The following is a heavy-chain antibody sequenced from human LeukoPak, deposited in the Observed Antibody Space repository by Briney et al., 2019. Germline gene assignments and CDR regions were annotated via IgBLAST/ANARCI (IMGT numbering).Heavy chain of an antibody. V-gene: IGHV3-7*01. CDR1: GFTFSDHS. CDR2: IKQDGSEK. D-gene: IGHD3-3*01. Sequence: GGSLSLSCVASGFTFSDHSMMWVRQAPGKGLEWVANIKQDGSEKYYVDSVKGRFTISRDNAKNSLYLQMNSLRAEDTAVYYCARVGLRFLEWSYAFDIWGQGTMVTVSS. CDR3: ARVGLRFLEWSYAFDI. J-gene: IGHJ3*02.